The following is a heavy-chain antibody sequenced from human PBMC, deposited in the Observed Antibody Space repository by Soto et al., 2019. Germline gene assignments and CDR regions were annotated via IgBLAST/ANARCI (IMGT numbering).Heavy chain of an antibody. CDR3: ARWDNGTSGGY. CDR1: GYTFTSYY. D-gene: IGHD1-20*01. J-gene: IGHJ4*02. V-gene: IGHV1-46*03. Sequence: QVQLVQSGAEVKKPGASVKVSCKASGYTFTSYYMHWVRQAPGQGLEWMGIINPSGGSTSYAQKFRARVTKTGDPSPSTVYRELSSLRWEDTAVYYCARWDNGTSGGYWGQGTLVTVSS. CDR2: INPSGGST.